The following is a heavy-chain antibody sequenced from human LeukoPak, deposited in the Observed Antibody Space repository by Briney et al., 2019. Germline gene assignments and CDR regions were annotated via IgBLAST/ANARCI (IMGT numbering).Heavy chain of an antibody. J-gene: IGHJ3*02. CDR3: ARRTPILKNYDSDPIDAFDI. Sequence: SETLSLTCTVSGGSISSSSYYWGWIRQPPGKGLEWIGNIYYSGSTYDNSSLKSRVTISVDTSKNQFSLSLSSVTAADTAVYYCARRTPILKNYDSDPIDAFDIWGQGTMVTVSS. CDR1: GGSISSSSYY. D-gene: IGHD3-22*01. V-gene: IGHV4-39*01. CDR2: IYYSGST.